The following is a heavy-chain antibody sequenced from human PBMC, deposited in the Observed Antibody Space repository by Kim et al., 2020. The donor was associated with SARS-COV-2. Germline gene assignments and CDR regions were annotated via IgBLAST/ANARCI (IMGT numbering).Heavy chain of an antibody. CDR3: TTDPYSSSSWYGFDY. D-gene: IGHD6-6*01. J-gene: IGHJ4*02. V-gene: IGHV3-15*01. Sequence: APLKGSFTISRDDTKTTLYLQMNSLKTEDTAVYYCTTDPYSSSSWYGFDYWGQGTLVTVSS.